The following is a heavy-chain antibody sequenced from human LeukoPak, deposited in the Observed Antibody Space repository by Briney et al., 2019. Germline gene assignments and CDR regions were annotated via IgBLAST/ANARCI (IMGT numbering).Heavy chain of an antibody. D-gene: IGHD3-3*01. Sequence: GGSLRLSCAAAGFTFSSYAMSWVRQAPGKGLEWVSAISGSGGSTYYADSVKGRFTISRDNSKNTLYLQMNSLRADATAVYYCARYSNYPPWSGYYIPLGYWGQGTLVTVSS. CDR1: GFTFSSYA. CDR2: ISGSGGST. V-gene: IGHV3-23*01. CDR3: ARYSNYPPWSGYYIPLGY. J-gene: IGHJ4*02.